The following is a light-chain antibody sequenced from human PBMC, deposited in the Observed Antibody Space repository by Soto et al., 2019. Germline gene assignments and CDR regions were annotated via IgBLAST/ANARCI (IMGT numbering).Light chain of an antibody. CDR2: EVS. V-gene: IGLV2-14*01. CDR1: SSDVGGYNY. CDR3: SSYTTSSTPVV. J-gene: IGLJ2*01. Sequence: QSALTQPASMSGSPGQSITISCTGTSSDVGGYNYVSWYQQHPGKGPKLMIYEVSNRPSGVSNRFSGSKSGNTASLTISGLQAEDEADYYCSSYTTSSTPVVFGGGTKLTVL.